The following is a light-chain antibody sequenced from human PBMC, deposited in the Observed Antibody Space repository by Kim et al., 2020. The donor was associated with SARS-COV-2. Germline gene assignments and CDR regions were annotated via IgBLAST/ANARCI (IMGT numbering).Light chain of an antibody. CDR2: AAS. J-gene: IGKJ2*01. Sequence: ESVGDTVTITCRASQTINKYLNWYQQKPGKAPKFLIYAASSLQSAVPSRFSGRGSGTDFTLTISSLQPEDFATYYCQQSYSTPYTFGQGTKVDIK. CDR1: QTINKY. CDR3: QQSYSTPYT. V-gene: IGKV1-39*01.